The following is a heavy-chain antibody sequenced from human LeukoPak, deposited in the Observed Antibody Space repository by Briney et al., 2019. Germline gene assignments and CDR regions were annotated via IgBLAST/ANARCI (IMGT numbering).Heavy chain of an antibody. CDR1: GFNFNNNW. V-gene: IGHV3-7*01. D-gene: IGHD2/OR15-2a*01. CDR3: AKYLCGAFDC. J-gene: IGHJ4*02. CDR2: INHDGRHT. Sequence: GGSLGLSCVASGFNFNNNWMAWVRQAPGKGPELVAHINHDGRHTGYVDSVKGRFTISRDNAKSSLYLQLNSLRAEDTAMYYCAKYLCGAFDCWGQGSMITVSS.